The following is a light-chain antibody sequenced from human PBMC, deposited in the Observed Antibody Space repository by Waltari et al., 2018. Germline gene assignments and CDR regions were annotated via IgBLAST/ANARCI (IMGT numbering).Light chain of an antibody. CDR1: EDVISY. J-gene: IGKJ4*01. CDR3: QQYHSLPLT. Sequence: TCQAGEDVISYLNWYQQKSGRAPKLLIFGASTLQTGIPSRFSGSGSGTRFTLTINGLQPEDLGTYYCQQYHSLPLTFGGGTKVEI. CDR2: GAS. V-gene: IGKV1-33*01.